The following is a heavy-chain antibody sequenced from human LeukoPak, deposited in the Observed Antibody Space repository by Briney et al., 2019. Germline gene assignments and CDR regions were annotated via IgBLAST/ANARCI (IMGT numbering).Heavy chain of an antibody. V-gene: IGHV4-34*01. CDR3: ARDAPGDSRRDGYSLDY. CDR1: GGSFSGYY. CDR2: INHSGST. D-gene: IGHD5-24*01. J-gene: IGHJ4*02. Sequence: PSETLSLTCAVYGGSFSGYYWSWIRQPPGKGLEWIGEINHSGSTNYNPSLKSRVTISVDTSKNQFSLKLSSVTAADTAVYYCARDAPGDSRRDGYSLDYWGQGTLVTVSS.